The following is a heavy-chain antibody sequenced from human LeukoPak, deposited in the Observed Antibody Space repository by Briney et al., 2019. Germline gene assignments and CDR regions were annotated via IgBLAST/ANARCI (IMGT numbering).Heavy chain of an antibody. CDR1: GFTFSSYG. Sequence: GRSLRLSCAASGFTFSSYGMHWVRQAPGKGLEWVAVISYDGSNKYYADSVRGRFTISRDNAKNSLYLQMNSLRAEDTALYYCAKGGGYCSSTSCSNDAFDIWGQGTMVTVSS. J-gene: IGHJ3*02. CDR3: AKGGGYCSSTSCSNDAFDI. V-gene: IGHV3-30*18. D-gene: IGHD2-2*01. CDR2: ISYDGSNK.